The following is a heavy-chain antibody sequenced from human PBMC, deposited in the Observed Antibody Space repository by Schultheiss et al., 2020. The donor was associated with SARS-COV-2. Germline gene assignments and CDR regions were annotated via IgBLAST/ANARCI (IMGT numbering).Heavy chain of an antibody. D-gene: IGHD5-12*01. CDR3: ARVDIVATSGVCSAFDI. CDR1: GFTVSSYW. CDR2: ISYDGSNK. J-gene: IGHJ3*02. Sequence: GGSLRLSCAASGFTVSSYWMHWVRQAPGKGLEWVAVISYDGSNKYYADSVKGRFTISRDNAKNSLYLQMNSLRAEDTAVYYCARVDIVATSGVCSAFDIWGQGTMVTVSS. V-gene: IGHV3-30*03.